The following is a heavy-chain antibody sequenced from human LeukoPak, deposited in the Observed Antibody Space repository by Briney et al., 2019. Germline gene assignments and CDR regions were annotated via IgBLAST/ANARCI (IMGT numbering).Heavy chain of an antibody. CDR3: ARFGSGSYRQFDY. CDR2: IYYTGST. D-gene: IGHD3-10*01. Sequence: PSETLSLTCTVSGGSISSDYWIWIRQPPGKGLEWIGYIYYTGSTNYNPSLKSRVTISVDTSKNQFSLKLSSVTAADTAVYYCARFGSGSYRQFDYWGQGTLVTVSS. CDR1: GGSISSDY. V-gene: IGHV4-59*01. J-gene: IGHJ4*02.